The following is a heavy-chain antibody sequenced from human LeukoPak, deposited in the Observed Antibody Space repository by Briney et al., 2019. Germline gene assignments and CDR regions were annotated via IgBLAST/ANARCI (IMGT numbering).Heavy chain of an antibody. Sequence: ASVKVSCKASGYTFTGYYMHWVRQAPGQGLEWTGWINPNSGGTNYAQKFQGRVTMTRDTSISTAYMELSRLRSDDTAVYYCARDSEATESWYFDLWGRGTLVTVSS. CDR1: GYTFTGYY. D-gene: IGHD5-12*01. J-gene: IGHJ2*01. V-gene: IGHV1-2*02. CDR2: INPNSGGT. CDR3: ARDSEATESWYFDL.